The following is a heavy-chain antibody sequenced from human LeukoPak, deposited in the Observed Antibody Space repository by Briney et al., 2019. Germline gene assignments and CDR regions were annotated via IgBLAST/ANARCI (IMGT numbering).Heavy chain of an antibody. Sequence: SVKVSCKASGGTFSSYAISWVRQAPGQGLEWMGGIIPIFGTANYAQKFQGRVTITADESTSTAYMELSSLRSEDTAVYYCARAGSGSYPEPRHYYYMDVWGKGTTVTVSS. V-gene: IGHV1-69*13. J-gene: IGHJ6*03. CDR1: GGTFSSYA. CDR2: IIPIFGTA. D-gene: IGHD1-26*01. CDR3: ARAGSGSYPEPRHYYYMDV.